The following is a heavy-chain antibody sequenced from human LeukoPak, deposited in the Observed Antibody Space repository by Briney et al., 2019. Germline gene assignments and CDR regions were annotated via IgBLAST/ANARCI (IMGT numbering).Heavy chain of an antibody. CDR3: ARDGPYSSRYFDY. Sequence: GASVKVSCKASGYTFTSYGISWVRQAPGQGLEWMGWISAYNGNTNYAQKFQGRVTITADKSTSTAYMELSSLRSEDTAVYYCARDGPYSSRYFDYWGQGTLVTVSS. CDR1: GYTFTSYG. D-gene: IGHD6-13*01. V-gene: IGHV1-18*01. CDR2: ISAYNGNT. J-gene: IGHJ4*02.